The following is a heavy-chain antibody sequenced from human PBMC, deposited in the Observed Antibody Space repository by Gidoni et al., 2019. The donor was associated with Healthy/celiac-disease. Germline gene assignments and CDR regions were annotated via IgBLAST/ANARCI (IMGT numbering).Heavy chain of an antibody. CDR3: AKGSYDFWSGQDNWFDP. D-gene: IGHD3-3*01. CDR2: ISGSGGST. Sequence: EVQLLESGGGLVQPGGSLRLSCAASGFTFSSYAMSWVRQAPGKGLEWVSAISGSGGSTYYADSVKGRFTISRDNSKNTLYLQMNSLRAEDTAVYYCAKGSYDFWSGQDNWFDPWGQGTLVTVSS. CDR1: GFTFSSYA. V-gene: IGHV3-23*01. J-gene: IGHJ5*02.